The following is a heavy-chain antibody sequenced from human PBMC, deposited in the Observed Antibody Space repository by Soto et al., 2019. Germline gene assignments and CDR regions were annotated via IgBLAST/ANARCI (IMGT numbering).Heavy chain of an antibody. V-gene: IGHV3-23*01. CDR1: GFTFSSYA. CDR2: ISGSGGST. D-gene: IGHD3-10*01. J-gene: IGHJ3*01. Sequence: EVQLLESGGGLVQPGGSLRLSCAASGFTFSSYAMSWVRQAPGKGLEWVSAISGSGGSTYYAESVKGRFTISRDNSKNTLYLQMNSLRADDTAVYYCANAIFGAPLPLWGQGTMVTVSS. CDR3: ANAIFGAPLPL.